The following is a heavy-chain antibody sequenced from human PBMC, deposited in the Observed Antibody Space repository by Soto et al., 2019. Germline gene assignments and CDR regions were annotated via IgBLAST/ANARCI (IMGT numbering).Heavy chain of an antibody. CDR1: GFSFTTAGVA. CDR3: AHSDGGYEIIYFDF. V-gene: IGHV2-5*01. Sequence: VSGPTLVNPTQTLTLTCTFSGFSFTTAGVAVGWIRQPPGGALEWLALIYYNGDKRFSPSLKTRLSITRDPSENQVVLSLTNLDPGDTATYFCAHSDGGYEIIYFDFWGQGFPVTVSS. CDR2: IYYNGDK. J-gene: IGHJ5*01. D-gene: IGHD5-12*01.